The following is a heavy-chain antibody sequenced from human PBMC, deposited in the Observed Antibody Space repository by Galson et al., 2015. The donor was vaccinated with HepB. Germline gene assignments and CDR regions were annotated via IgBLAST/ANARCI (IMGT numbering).Heavy chain of an antibody. CDR2: IRYDGSNK. V-gene: IGHV3-30*02. J-gene: IGHJ5*02. Sequence: SLRLSCAASGFTFSSYGMHWVRQAPGKGLEWVAFIRYDGSNKYYADSVKGRFTISRDNSKNTLYLQMNSLRAEDTAVYYCAKDEGYYDSSRPLNWFDPWAREPWSPSPQ. CDR1: GFTFSSYG. CDR3: AKDEGYYDSSRPLNWFDP. D-gene: IGHD3-22*01.